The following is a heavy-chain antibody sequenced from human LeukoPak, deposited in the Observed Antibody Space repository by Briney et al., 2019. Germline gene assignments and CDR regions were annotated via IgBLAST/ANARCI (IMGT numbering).Heavy chain of an antibody. CDR2: IIPILGIA. CDR3: AREGGLRFLSAFDI. Sequence: SVKVSCKASGGTFSSYTISWVRQAPGQGLEWMGRIIPILGIANYARKFQGRVTITADKSTSTAYMELSSLRSEDTAVYYCAREGGLRFLSAFDIWGQGTMVTVSS. D-gene: IGHD3-3*01. CDR1: GGTFSSYT. V-gene: IGHV1-69*04. J-gene: IGHJ3*02.